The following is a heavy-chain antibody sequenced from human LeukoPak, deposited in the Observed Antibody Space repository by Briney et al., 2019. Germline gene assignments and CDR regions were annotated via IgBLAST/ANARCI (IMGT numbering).Heavy chain of an antibody. CDR1: GFTFSSYA. D-gene: IGHD2-21*01. CDR3: ARVPKDEVVVVLYYFDY. CDR2: ISGSGGST. J-gene: IGHJ4*02. V-gene: IGHV3-23*01. Sequence: GGSLRLSCAASGFTFSSYAMSWVRQAPGKGLEWVSAISGSGGSTYYADSVKGRFTISRDNSKNTLYLQMNSLRAEDTAAYYCARVPKDEVVVVLYYFDYWGQGTLVTVSS.